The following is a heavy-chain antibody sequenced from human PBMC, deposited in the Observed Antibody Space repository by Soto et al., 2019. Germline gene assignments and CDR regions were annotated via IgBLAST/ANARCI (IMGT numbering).Heavy chain of an antibody. Sequence: GGSLRLSCAASGFTFSSYAMSWVRQAPGKGLEWVSAISGSGGSTYYADSVKGRFTISRDNSKNTLYLQMNSLRAADTAVYYCAKDSMGGWYPAGGDWFDPWGQGTLVTVSS. J-gene: IGHJ5*02. CDR1: GFTFSSYA. CDR3: AKDSMGGWYPAGGDWFDP. CDR2: ISGSGGST. V-gene: IGHV3-23*01. D-gene: IGHD6-19*01.